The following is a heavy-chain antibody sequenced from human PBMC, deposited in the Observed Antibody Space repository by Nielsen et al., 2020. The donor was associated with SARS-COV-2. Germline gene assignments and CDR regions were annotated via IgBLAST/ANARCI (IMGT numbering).Heavy chain of an antibody. Sequence: SETLSLTCAVYGGSFSGYYWSWIRQPPGKGLEWIGEINHSGSTNYNPSLKGRVTISVDTSKNQFSLKLSSVTAADTAVYYCARAPHYSNYMYYYYYYMDVWGEGTTVTVSS. CDR3: ARAPHYSNYMYYYYYYMDV. CDR1: GGSFSGYY. D-gene: IGHD4-11*01. V-gene: IGHV4-34*01. CDR2: INHSGST. J-gene: IGHJ6*03.